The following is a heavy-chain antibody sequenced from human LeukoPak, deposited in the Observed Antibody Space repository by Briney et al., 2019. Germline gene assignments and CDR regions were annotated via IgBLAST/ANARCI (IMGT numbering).Heavy chain of an antibody. CDR2: FDPEGGET. CDR1: GYTLTELS. CDR3: ATLIVPGRWFDP. D-gene: IGHD3-22*01. Sequence: ASVKVSCKVSGYTLTELSMHWVRQAPGKGLEWMGGFDPEGGETIYAQKFQGRVTMTEDTSTDTAYMELSSLRSEDTAVYYCATLIVPGRWFDPWGQGTLVTVSS. V-gene: IGHV1-24*01. J-gene: IGHJ5*02.